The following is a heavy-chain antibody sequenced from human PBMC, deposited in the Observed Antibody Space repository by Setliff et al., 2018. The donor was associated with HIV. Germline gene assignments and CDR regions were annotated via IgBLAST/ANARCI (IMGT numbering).Heavy chain of an antibody. CDR3: ARVYYFDSSGYYQRGDVFDI. CDR1: GSFINSDY. J-gene: IGHJ3*02. V-gene: IGHV4-38-2*02. Sequence: PSETLSLTCTVSGSFINSDYWGWIRQPPGKGLEWIGSIYHSATTYYNPSLWGRVTISIDTSKNQFSLKLSSVTAADTAVYHCARVYYFDSSGYYQRGDVFDIWGQGTMVTVSS. CDR2: IYHSATT. D-gene: IGHD3-22*01.